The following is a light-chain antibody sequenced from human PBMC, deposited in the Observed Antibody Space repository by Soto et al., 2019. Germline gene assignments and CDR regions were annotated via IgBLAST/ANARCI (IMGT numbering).Light chain of an antibody. CDR3: QHYNNWPRT. CDR2: GAS. V-gene: IGKV3-15*01. CDR1: RSVSSN. Sequence: EIVMTQSPATLSVSPGERATLSCRASRSVSSNLAWYQQKPGQAPRLLIYGASTSATGIPARFSGSGSGTEFTLTIRSLQSEDFAVYYCQHYNNWPRTFGQGTNVEIK. J-gene: IGKJ1*01.